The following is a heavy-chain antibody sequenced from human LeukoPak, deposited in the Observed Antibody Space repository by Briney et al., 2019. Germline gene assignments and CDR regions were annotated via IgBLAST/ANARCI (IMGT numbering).Heavy chain of an antibody. CDR3: AREQYSGHWYYALDI. D-gene: IGHD6-19*01. J-gene: IGHJ3*02. CDR1: GFTFSSYS. Sequence: PGGSLRLSCAASGFTFSSYSMNWVRQAPGKGLEWVSYISSSISVIYYADSVKGRFTISRDNAKNSLYLQMNSLRDEDTAVYYCAREQYSGHWYYALDIWGQGTMVTVSS. V-gene: IGHV3-48*02. CDR2: ISSSISVI.